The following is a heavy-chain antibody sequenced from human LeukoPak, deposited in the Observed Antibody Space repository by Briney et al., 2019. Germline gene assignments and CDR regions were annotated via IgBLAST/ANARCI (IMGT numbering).Heavy chain of an antibody. J-gene: IGHJ3*02. V-gene: IGHV3-74*01. Sequence: SGGSLRLSCAASGFTFSSYWMHWVRQAPGKGPVWVSRINNDGSGTTYADSVKGRFTISRDDAKNTLYLQMNSLRAEDTAVYYCASRGIFGVFAFDIWGQGTMVTVSS. CDR2: INNDGSGT. CDR1: GFTFSSYW. D-gene: IGHD3-3*01. CDR3: ASRGIFGVFAFDI.